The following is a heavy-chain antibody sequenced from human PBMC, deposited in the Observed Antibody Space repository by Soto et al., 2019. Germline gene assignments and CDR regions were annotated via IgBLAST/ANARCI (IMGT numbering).Heavy chain of an antibody. CDR2: ISSSSSYI. D-gene: IGHD6-19*01. V-gene: IGHV3-21*01. J-gene: IGHJ4*02. CDR3: ARDRRLVPYFDY. CDR1: GFTFSSYS. Sequence: PGGSLRLSCAASGFTFSSYSMNWVRQAPGKGLEWVSSISSSSSYIYYADSVKGRFTISRDNAKNSLYLQMNSLRAEDTAVYYCARDRRLVPYFDYWGQGTLVTVSS.